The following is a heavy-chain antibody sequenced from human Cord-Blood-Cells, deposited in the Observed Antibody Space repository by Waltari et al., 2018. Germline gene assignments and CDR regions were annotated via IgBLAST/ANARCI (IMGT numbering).Heavy chain of an antibody. Sequence: QLQLQESGPGLVKPSETLSLTCTVSGGSISSSSYYWGWIRQPPGKGLEWIGSIYYSGGTYYNPSLKSRLTISVDTSKNQFSLKLSSVTAADTAVYYCAREYSDAFDIWGQGTMVTVSS. CDR3: AREYSDAFDI. CDR1: GGSISSSSYY. CDR2: IYYSGGT. V-gene: IGHV4-39*02. J-gene: IGHJ3*02. D-gene: IGHD5-12*01.